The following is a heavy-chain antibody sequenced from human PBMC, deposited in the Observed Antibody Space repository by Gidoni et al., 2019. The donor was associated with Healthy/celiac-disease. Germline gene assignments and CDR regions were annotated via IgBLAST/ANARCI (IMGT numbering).Heavy chain of an antibody. CDR1: GFTFSSYS. D-gene: IGHD1-20*01. CDR3: ARGRYPPSYAFDI. Sequence: EVQLVESGGGLVTPGGSLSLSCAASGFTFSSYSMNWVRPAPGKALEWVSSISSSSSYIYYADSVKGRFTISRENAKNSMYLQMNSLRAEDTAVYYCARGRYPPSYAFDIWGQGTMVTVSS. J-gene: IGHJ3*02. V-gene: IGHV3-21*01. CDR2: ISSSSSYI.